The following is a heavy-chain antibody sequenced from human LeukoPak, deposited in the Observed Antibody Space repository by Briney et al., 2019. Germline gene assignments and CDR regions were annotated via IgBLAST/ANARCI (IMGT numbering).Heavy chain of an antibody. D-gene: IGHD5-18*01. Sequence: ASVKVSCKASGDTFRTYGVSWVRQAPGQGLEWMGGISAHNEKTEYAESFQGRVTMTTDTSTSTAYTELRSLRSDDTAVYYCARDRLINTAMVSGYYYYGMDVWGQGTSVTVSS. CDR1: GDTFRTYG. V-gene: IGHV1-18*01. J-gene: IGHJ6*02. CDR2: ISAHNEKT. CDR3: ARDRLINTAMVSGYYYYGMDV.